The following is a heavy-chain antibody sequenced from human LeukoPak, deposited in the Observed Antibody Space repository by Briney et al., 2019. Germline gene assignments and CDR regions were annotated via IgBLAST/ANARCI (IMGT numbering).Heavy chain of an antibody. CDR2: IIPILGIA. CDR1: GGTFSSYA. CDR3: ARRDKEGGAVYY. J-gene: IGHJ4*02. Sequence: SVKVSCKASGGTFSSYAISWVRQAPGQGLEWMGRIIPILGIANYAQKYQGRVTITADKSTSTAYMELSSLRSEDAAVYYCARRDKEGGAVYYWGQGTLVTVSS. D-gene: IGHD5-24*01. V-gene: IGHV1-69*04.